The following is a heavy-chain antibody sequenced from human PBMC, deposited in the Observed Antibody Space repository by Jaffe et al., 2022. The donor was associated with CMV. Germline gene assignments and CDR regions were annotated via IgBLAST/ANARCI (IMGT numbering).Heavy chain of an antibody. Sequence: EVQLVESGGGLVQPGGSLRLSCAASGFTFSSYAMHWVRQAPGKGLEYVSAISSNGGSTYYANSVKGRFTISRDNSKNTLYLQMGSLRAEDMAVYYCARAGWELLGAFDYWGQGTLVTVSS. CDR1: GFTFSSYA. J-gene: IGHJ4*02. CDR3: ARAGWELLGAFDY. V-gene: IGHV3-64*01. CDR2: ISSNGGST. D-gene: IGHD1-26*01.